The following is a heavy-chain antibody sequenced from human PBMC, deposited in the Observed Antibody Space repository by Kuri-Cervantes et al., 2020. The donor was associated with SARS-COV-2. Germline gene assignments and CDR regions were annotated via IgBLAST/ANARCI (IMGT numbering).Heavy chain of an antibody. D-gene: IGHD4-17*01. J-gene: IGHJ2*01. CDR2: ISFDGSNK. CDR3: ARDFYGDYVWYFDL. CDR1: GFTFSSYA. V-gene: IGHV3-30-3*01. Sequence: GESLKISCAASGFTFSSYAMHWVRQAPGKGLEWVAVISFDGSNKYYADSVKGRFTISRDNSKNTLYLQMNSLRAEDTAVYYCARDFYGDYVWYFDLWGRGTPVTVSS.